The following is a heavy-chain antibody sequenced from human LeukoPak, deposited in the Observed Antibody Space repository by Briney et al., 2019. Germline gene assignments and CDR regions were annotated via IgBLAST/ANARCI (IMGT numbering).Heavy chain of an antibody. CDR1: GGSVSTISYY. CDR2: VYYTGST. J-gene: IGHJ3*02. CDR3: ARRSGTYHAFDI. Sequence: SETLSLTCTVSGGSVSTISYYWGWVRQPPGKGLEWIGSVYYTGSTFYSPSLKSRVTISVDTSKNQFSLKLSSVTAADTAVYYCARRSGTYHAFDIWGQGTMVTVSS. D-gene: IGHD1-26*01. V-gene: IGHV4-39*01.